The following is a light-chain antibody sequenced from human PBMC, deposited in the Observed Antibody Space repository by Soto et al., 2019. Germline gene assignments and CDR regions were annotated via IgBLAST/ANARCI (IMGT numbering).Light chain of an antibody. Sequence: QSVLTQPASVSGSPGQSISISCTGTLNDVSWYQQHPGKAPKLIIYDVTYRPSGTSNRFSGSKSGNTASLTISGLQAEDEADYYCSSHTTITIRFGTGTKLTVL. CDR1: LND. CDR3: SSHTTITIR. J-gene: IGLJ1*01. CDR2: DVT. V-gene: IGLV2-14*03.